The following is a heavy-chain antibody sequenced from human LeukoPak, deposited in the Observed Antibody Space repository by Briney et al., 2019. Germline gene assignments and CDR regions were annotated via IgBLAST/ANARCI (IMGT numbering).Heavy chain of an antibody. J-gene: IGHJ4*02. Sequence: PGGSLRLSCAASGFTVSSNYMNWVRQAPGKGLEWVSVFYSGGSTYYADSVKGRFTISRDSSKNTLYLQMNSLRAEDTAVYYCARSILQRGYGYGFVEYFDYWGQGTLVTVSS. D-gene: IGHD5-18*01. V-gene: IGHV3-53*01. CDR2: FYSGGST. CDR1: GFTVSSNY. CDR3: ARSILQRGYGYGFVEYFDY.